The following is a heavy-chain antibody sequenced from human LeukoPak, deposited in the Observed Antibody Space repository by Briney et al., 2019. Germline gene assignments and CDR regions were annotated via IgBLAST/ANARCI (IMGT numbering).Heavy chain of an antibody. CDR3: AKDRGGAVADDAFDI. Sequence: PGGSLRLSCAASGFTFDDYAMHWVRQAPGKGLEWVSGISWNSGSVGYADSVKGRFTISRDNAKNSLYLQMNSLRAEDTALYYCAKDRGGAVADDAFDIWGQGTMVTVSS. J-gene: IGHJ3*02. V-gene: IGHV3-9*01. CDR2: ISWNSGSV. CDR1: GFTFDDYA. D-gene: IGHD6-19*01.